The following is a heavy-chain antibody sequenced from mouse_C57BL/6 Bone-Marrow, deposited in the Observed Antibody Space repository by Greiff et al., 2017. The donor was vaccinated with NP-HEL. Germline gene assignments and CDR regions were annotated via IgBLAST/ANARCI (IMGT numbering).Heavy chain of an antibody. J-gene: IGHJ2*01. CDR3: ARSIGSRGY. CDR2: LNPSSRYT. Sequence: VQLVESGAELSTPGASVKMSCKASGYTFTSYTMHCVQQRPRPVPSFVSSLNPSSRYTKYNQKFKDKATLTADKSSSTAYMQLSSLTSEDSAVYYCARSIGSRGYWGQGTTLTVSS. D-gene: IGHD1-1*01. CDR1: GYTFTSYT. V-gene: IGHV1-4*01.